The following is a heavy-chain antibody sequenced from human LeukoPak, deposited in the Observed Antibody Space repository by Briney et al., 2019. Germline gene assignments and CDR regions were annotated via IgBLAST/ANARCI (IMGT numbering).Heavy chain of an antibody. CDR2: IYYSGST. V-gene: IGHV4-39*07. J-gene: IGHJ6*04. Sequence: PSETPSLTCTVSGGSISSSSYYWGWIRQPPGKGLEWIGSIYYSGSTYYNPSLKSRVTISVDTSKNQFSLKLSSVTAADTAVYYCASATLRCSGGSCYEMDVWGKGTTVTVSS. CDR1: GGSISSSSYY. D-gene: IGHD2-15*01. CDR3: ASATLRCSGGSCYEMDV.